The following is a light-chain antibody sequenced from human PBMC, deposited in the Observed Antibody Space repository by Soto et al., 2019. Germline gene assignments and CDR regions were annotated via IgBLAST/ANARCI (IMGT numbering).Light chain of an antibody. Sequence: QSVLTQPASVSGSPGQSITISYTGTSSDVGGYNYVSWYQQYPGKAPKLTIYEVSNRPSGVSNRFSGSKSGNTASLTISGLQAEDEADYYCSSYTSSSTQVFGTGTKLTVL. CDR2: EVS. CDR3: SSYTSSSTQV. J-gene: IGLJ1*01. V-gene: IGLV2-14*01. CDR1: SSDVGGYNY.